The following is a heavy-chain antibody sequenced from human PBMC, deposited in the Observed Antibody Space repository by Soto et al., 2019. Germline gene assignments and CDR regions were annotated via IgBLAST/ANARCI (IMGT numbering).Heavy chain of an antibody. J-gene: IGHJ6*02. CDR1: GGTFSSYA. CDR2: IIPIFGTA. CDR3: ARDKSGIAAAGTRPGYYYGMDV. Sequence: ASVKVSCKASGGTFSSYAISWVRQAPGQGLEWMGGIIPIFGTANYAQKFQGRVTITADESTSTAYMELSSLRSEDTAVYYCARDKSGIAAAGTRPGYYYGMDVWGQGTTVTVSS. V-gene: IGHV1-69*13. D-gene: IGHD6-13*01.